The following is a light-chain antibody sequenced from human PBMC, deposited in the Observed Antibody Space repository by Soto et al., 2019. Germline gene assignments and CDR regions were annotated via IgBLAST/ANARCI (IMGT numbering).Light chain of an antibody. CDR1: QSVSSSY. CDR3: QQSGSNLWWT. V-gene: IGKV3-20*01. J-gene: IGKJ1*01. CDR2: VAS. Sequence: EIVLTQSPGTLSLSPGERATLSCRASQSVSSSYVAGYQQKPGQAPRLLIYVASSRAPGIPDRFIGSGSGTDFTLTISLLVPQAFSVYYSQQSGSNLWWTFGQGSQFEIK.